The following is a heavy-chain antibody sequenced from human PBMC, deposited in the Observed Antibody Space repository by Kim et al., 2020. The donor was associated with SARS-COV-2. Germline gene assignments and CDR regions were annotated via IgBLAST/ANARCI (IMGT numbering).Heavy chain of an antibody. CDR1: GFTFSSYY. Sequence: GGSLRLSCAASGFTFSSYYMSWVRQAPGKGLEWVSVIYSGGSTKYSADAVKRLFTISSDNYKNLLLQQMNLITADAAAFYCSAKYGYYCFDYSGYGTLVT. CDR2: IYSGGSTK. D-gene: IGHD1-1*01. V-gene: IGHV3-23*03. J-gene: IGHJ4*01. CDR3: AKYGYYCFDY.